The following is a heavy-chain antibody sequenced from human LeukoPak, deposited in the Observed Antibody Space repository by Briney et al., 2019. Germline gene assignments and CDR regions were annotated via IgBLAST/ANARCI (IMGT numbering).Heavy chain of an antibody. CDR1: GFTFSRYA. Sequence: GGSLRLSCAASGFTFSRYAMHWVRQAPGKGLEWVAVISYDGRNEYYADFVKGRFTISRDNSKNTLYLQMNSLRLEDTAVYYCAREAEAFDIWGQGTMVTVSS. J-gene: IGHJ3*02. CDR2: ISYDGRNE. V-gene: IGHV3-30-3*01. CDR3: AREAEAFDI.